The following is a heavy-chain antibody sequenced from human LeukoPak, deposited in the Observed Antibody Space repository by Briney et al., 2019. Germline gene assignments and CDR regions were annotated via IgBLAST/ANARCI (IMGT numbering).Heavy chain of an antibody. J-gene: IGHJ4*02. CDR3: AAHRGHTYGPLDY. CDR1: HGSISNRNW. Sequence: KPSETLSLTCALFHGSISNRNWWTWVRQSPGKGLEWIGEIYQSGRTNYNPSVNSRVIISVDMSNNQFSLRLDSMTAADTAVYFCAAHRGHTYGPLDYWGQGILVTVSS. CDR2: IYQSGRT. D-gene: IGHD5-18*01. V-gene: IGHV4-4*02.